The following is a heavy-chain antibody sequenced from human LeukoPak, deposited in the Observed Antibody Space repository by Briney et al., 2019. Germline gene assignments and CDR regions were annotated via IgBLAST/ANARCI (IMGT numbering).Heavy chain of an antibody. CDR3: ARKYYYDSSGYYYWYFDL. D-gene: IGHD3-22*01. J-gene: IGHJ2*01. Sequence: SETLSLTCTLSGYSISSGYYWGWIRQPPGKGLEWIGSIYHSGSTYYNPSLKSRVTISVDTSKNQFSLKLSSVTAADTAVYYCARKYYYDSSGYYYWYFDLWGRGTLVTVSS. CDR1: GYSISSGYY. CDR2: IYHSGST. V-gene: IGHV4-38-2*02.